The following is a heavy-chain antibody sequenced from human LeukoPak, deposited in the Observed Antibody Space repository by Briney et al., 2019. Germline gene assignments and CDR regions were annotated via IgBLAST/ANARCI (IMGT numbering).Heavy chain of an antibody. CDR1: GFTFSSYW. D-gene: IGHD5-12*01. J-gene: IGHJ6*03. Sequence: GGSLRLSCAASGFTFSSYWMSGVRQAPGEGVEWVSNIKQNGSEKYYVDSVKGRLTISRDNAKNSLYLQMNSLRAEDTAVYYCARINVDRVATRSKKNYYYYYYMDIWGKGATVTVSS. V-gene: IGHV3-7*01. CDR3: ARINVDRVATRSKKNYYYYYYMDI. CDR2: IKQNGSEK.